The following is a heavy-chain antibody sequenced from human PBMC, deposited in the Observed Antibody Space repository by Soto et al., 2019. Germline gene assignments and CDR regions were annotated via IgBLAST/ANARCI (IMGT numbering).Heavy chain of an antibody. CDR1: GFAFSDPC. J-gene: IGHJ4*02. CDR2: ISSSGSTI. CDR3: ARGGASVTKPFDY. D-gene: IGHD4-17*01. Sequence: QVQLVESGGGLVQPGGSLRLSCAASGFAFSDPCMSWIRQAPGKGLEWISRISSSGSTIYYADSVKGRFTISRDNAKKSLYLQMDSLTADDTAVYYCARGGASVTKPFDYGGQGTQVTVAA. V-gene: IGHV3-11*01.